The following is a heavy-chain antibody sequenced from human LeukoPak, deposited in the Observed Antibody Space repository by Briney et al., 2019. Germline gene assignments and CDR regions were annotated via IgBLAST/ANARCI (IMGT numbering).Heavy chain of an antibody. CDR1: VYTFTSYG. J-gene: IGHJ4*02. CDR2: ISAYNGNT. D-gene: IGHD1-1*01. CDR3: ARDWNDLFYFDY. V-gene: IGHV1-18*01. Sequence: ASVKVSCKASVYTFTSYGISWVRQAPGQGLEWMGWISAYNGNTNYAQKLQGRVTMTTDTSTSTAYMELRSLRSDDTAVYYCARDWNDLFYFDYWGQGTLVTVSS.